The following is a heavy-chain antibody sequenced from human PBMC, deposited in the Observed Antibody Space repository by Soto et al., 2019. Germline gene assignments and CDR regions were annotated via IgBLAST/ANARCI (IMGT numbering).Heavy chain of an antibody. V-gene: IGHV3-74*01. CDR2: IKSDGSST. Sequence: GGSLRLSCAASGFTFSGYWMHWVRQGPGNGLVWVSRIKSDGSSTGYADSVKGRFTISRDNAKNTLYLQMNSLRAEDTAVYYCVRGTGNSDSSGWYERTDGAFNIWGQGTMVTVSS. D-gene: IGHD6-19*01. CDR1: GFTFSGYW. CDR3: VRGTGNSDSSGWYERTDGAFNI. J-gene: IGHJ3*02.